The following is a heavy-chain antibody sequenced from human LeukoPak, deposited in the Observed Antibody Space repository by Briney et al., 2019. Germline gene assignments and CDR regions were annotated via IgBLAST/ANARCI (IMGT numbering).Heavy chain of an antibody. CDR3: ARHGSSGYYYEDY. Sequence: PGESLKISCKGSGYSFTSYWIGWGRQMPGKGLEWMGIIYPGDSDTRYSPSFQGQVTISADKSISTAYLQWSSLKAADTAMYYCARHGSSGYYYEDYWGQGTLVTVSS. CDR1: GYSFTSYW. J-gene: IGHJ4*02. V-gene: IGHV5-51*01. CDR2: IYPGDSDT. D-gene: IGHD3-22*01.